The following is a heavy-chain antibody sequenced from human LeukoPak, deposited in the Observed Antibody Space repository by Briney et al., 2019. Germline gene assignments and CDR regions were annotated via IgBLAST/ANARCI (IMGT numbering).Heavy chain of an antibody. CDR3: ARHYYRSSGYFYFDF. CDR2: INYSGTT. CDR1: GGSISGYY. J-gene: IGHJ4*02. D-gene: IGHD3-22*01. V-gene: IGHV4-59*01. Sequence: SETLSLTCTVSGGSISGYYWSWIRQPPGKGLEYIGYINYSGTTNYNPSLKSRVTISVDASKNQFSLKLSSVTAADTAVYYCARHYYRSSGYFYFDFWGQGTLVTVSS.